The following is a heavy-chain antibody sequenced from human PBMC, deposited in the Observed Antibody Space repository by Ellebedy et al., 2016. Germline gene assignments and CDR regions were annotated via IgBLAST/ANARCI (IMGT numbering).Heavy chain of an antibody. CDR3: ARDRGELWGDFDY. J-gene: IGHJ4*02. V-gene: IGHV3-66*01. D-gene: IGHD3-10*01. CDR2: IYSGGST. Sequence: GGSLRLSCAASGFTVSSNYMSWVRQAPGKGLEWVSVIYSGGSTYYADSVKGRFTISRDNSKNTLYLQMNSLRAEDTAVYYCARDRGELWGDFDYWGQGTLVTVSS. CDR1: GFTVSSNY.